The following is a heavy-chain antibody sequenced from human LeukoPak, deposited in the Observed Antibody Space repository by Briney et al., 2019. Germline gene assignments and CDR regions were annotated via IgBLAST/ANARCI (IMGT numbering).Heavy chain of an antibody. J-gene: IGHJ4*02. CDR3: ARDWTTGTLDY. D-gene: IGHD4-17*01. V-gene: IGHV4-4*07. CDR1: GGSISSYY. CDR2: IYTSGST. Sequence: SETLSLTCTVSGGSISSYYWSWIRQPAGKGLEWIGRIYTSGSTNYTPSLKSRVTMSVDTSKNQFSLKLSSVTAADTAVCYCARDWTTGTLDYWGQGTLVTVPS.